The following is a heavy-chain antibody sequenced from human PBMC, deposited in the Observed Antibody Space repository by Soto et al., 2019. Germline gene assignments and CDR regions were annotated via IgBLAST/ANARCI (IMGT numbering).Heavy chain of an antibody. D-gene: IGHD3-22*01. J-gene: IGHJ5*02. V-gene: IGHV3-23*01. CDR2: ISANGASI. Sequence: GSLRLSCAASGFTFSSYWMSWVRQAPGKGLEWVSAISANGASIQHADSVKGRFSVSRDNAKNTVYLQMDNLRTEDSAVYYCAKDRYYDTPGWFDPWGQGSRVTVSS. CDR1: GFTFSSYW. CDR3: AKDRYYDTPGWFDP.